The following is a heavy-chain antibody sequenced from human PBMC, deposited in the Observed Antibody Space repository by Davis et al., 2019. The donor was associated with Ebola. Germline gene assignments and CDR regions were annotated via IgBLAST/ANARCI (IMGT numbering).Heavy chain of an antibody. D-gene: IGHD4-17*01. V-gene: IGHV5-51*01. CDR3: ARGGTTVTTSWFDP. J-gene: IGHJ5*02. CDR1: GHSFTTYW. Sequence: GESLKISCKGSGHSFTTYWIGWVRQMPAKGLEWMGIIYPGDSDARYSPSFQGQVTISADKSISTAYLQWSSLKASDTAMYYCARGGTTVTTSWFDPWGQGTLVTVSS. CDR2: IYPGDSDA.